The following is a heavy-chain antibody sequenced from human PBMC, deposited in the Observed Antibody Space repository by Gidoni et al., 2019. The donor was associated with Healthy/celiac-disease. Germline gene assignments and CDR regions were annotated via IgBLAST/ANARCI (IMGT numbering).Heavy chain of an antibody. CDR1: GGSISSSSYY. V-gene: IGHV4-39*01. Sequence: QLQLQESGPGLVKPSETPSLTCTVSGGSISSSSYYWGWIRQPPGKGLEWIGSIYYSGSTYYHPSLKSRVTISVDTSKNQFSLKLSSVTAADTAVYYCARQRPGGGPGLGWFDPWGQGTLGHRLL. CDR3: ARQRPGGGPGLGWFDP. J-gene: IGHJ5*02. CDR2: IYYSGST. D-gene: IGHD3-16*01.